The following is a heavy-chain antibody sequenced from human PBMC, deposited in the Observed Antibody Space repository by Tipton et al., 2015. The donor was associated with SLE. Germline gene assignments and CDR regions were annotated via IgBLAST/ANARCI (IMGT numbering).Heavy chain of an antibody. D-gene: IGHD2-8*01. CDR3: ARDNPVKGVYGSLSGSINWFDP. J-gene: IGHJ5*02. CDR2: INPNSGVT. CDR1: GYTFTGYN. V-gene: IGHV1-2*02. Sequence: QLVQSGAEVKKPGSSVKVSCKASGYTFTGYNVHWVRQAPGQGLEWMGWINPNSGVTNYGQGLQGRVSMTRDTSISTAYMELSRLRSDDTAVYYCARDNPVKGVYGSLSGSINWFDPWGQGTLVTVSS.